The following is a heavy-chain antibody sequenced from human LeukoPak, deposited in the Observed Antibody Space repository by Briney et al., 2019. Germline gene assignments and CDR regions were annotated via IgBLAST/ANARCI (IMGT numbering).Heavy chain of an antibody. J-gene: IGHJ4*02. D-gene: IGHD3-10*01. CDR1: GFTFSGYE. CDR2: ISYSGSTT. CDR3: ARDMDKMVRGSNAFDS. V-gene: IGHV3-48*03. Sequence: GGSLRLSCAASGFTFSGYEFNWVRQAPGKGLEWVSYISYSGSTTYYADPVKGRFTIYRDNAKNSLYLQMNSLRDEDTALYYCARDMDKMVRGSNAFDSWGQGTPVTVSS.